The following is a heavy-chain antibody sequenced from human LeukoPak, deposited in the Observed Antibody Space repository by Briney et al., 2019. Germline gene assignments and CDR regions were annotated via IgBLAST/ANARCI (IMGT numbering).Heavy chain of an antibody. V-gene: IGHV3-48*02. CDR3: ARHPHIAAAGTIFDY. CDR2: ISSSSTTR. Sequence: GGSLRLSCVVSGFTFSSCSMNWVRQAPGKGLEWVSCISSSSTTRYYADSVKGRFTISRDNAKNSLYLQMNSLRDEDSAVYYCARHPHIAAAGTIFDYWGQGTLVTVSS. J-gene: IGHJ4*02. CDR1: GFTFSSCS. D-gene: IGHD6-13*01.